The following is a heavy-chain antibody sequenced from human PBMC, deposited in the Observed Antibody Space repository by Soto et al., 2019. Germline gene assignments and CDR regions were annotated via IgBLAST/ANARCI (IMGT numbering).Heavy chain of an antibody. CDR2: VSYDGVNK. CDR3: AKDQLLWSGFDY. Sequence: QVQLEESGGGVVQPGRSLRLSCAASGFTFSSYAMHWVRQAPGKGLEWVAIVSYDGVNKYYADSVKGRFTISRDNSKKTLYLQMNSLRDEDTAVYFCAKDQLLWSGFDYWGQGTVVTVSS. CDR1: GFTFSSYA. D-gene: IGHD3-10*01. J-gene: IGHJ4*02. V-gene: IGHV3-30*18.